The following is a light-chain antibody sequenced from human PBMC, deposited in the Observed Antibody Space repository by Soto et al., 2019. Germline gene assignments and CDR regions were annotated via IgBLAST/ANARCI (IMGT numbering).Light chain of an antibody. CDR3: QQYFEWPPMT. Sequence: PGERATLSCWASETVATNLAWYQQKPGQAPRLLISGASTRAAGISVRFRGSGSGTEFTLTISSLRSEDSAIYYCQQYFEWPPMTFGQGTKVEI. CDR2: GAS. CDR1: ETVATN. V-gene: IGKV3-15*01. J-gene: IGKJ1*01.